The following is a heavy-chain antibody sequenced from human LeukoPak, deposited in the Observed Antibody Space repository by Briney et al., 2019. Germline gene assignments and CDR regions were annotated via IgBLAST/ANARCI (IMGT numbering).Heavy chain of an antibody. J-gene: IGHJ4*02. CDR1: GYTFTSYG. D-gene: IGHD2-2*01. CDR2: ISAYNGST. Sequence: EASVKVSCKASGYTFTSYGISWVRQAPGQRLEWIGWISAYNGSTNYAQKLQGRVTMTTDTSTSTAYMELRSLRSDDTAVYYCAREGSFWGYCSSTSCYPTPYYFDYWGQGTLVTVSS. V-gene: IGHV1-18*01. CDR3: AREGSFWGYCSSTSCYPTPYYFDY.